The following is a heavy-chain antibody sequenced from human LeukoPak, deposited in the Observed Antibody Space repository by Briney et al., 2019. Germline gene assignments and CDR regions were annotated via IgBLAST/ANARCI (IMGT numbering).Heavy chain of an antibody. Sequence: SETLSLTCTVSGGSISSYYWSWIRQPPGKGLEWIGYVFYGGITNYNPSLESRVTMSVETSKNQLSLKLSSVTAADTAVYYCARGKYDTSGYYQQFDFWGQGTLVTVSS. CDR1: GGSISSYY. CDR3: ARGKYDTSGYYQQFDF. V-gene: IGHV4-59*12. J-gene: IGHJ4*02. CDR2: VFYGGIT. D-gene: IGHD3-22*01.